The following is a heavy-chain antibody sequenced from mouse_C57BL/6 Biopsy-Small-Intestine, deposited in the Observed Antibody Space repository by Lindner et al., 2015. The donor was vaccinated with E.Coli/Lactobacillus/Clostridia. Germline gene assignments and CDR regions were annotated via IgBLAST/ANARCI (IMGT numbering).Heavy chain of an antibody. J-gene: IGHJ3*01. V-gene: IGHV10-1*01. CDR1: GFSFNTYA. CDR3: VRQGTAQALAY. CDR2: IRSKSNNYAT. D-gene: IGHD3-2*02. Sequence: VQLQESGGGLVQPKGSLKLSCAASGFSFNTYAMNWVRQAPGKGLEWVARIRSKSNNYATYYADSVKDRFTISRDDSESMLYLQMNNLKTEDTAVYHCVRQGTAQALAYWGQGTLVTVSA.